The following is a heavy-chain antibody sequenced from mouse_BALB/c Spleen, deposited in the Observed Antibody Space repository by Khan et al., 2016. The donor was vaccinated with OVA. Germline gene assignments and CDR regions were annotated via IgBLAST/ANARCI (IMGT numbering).Heavy chain of an antibody. CDR1: GDSITTGY. J-gene: IGHJ3*01. CDR3: ARSTYRYAFVY. V-gene: IGHV3-8*02. D-gene: IGHD2-14*01. Sequence: EVELVESGPSLVKPSQTLSLTCSVTGDSITTGYWNWIRKFPGNKLEYMGYIIYTGYTYYNPSLKSRISITRHTSNNQYYLQLNPVTDEDTATYYCARSTYRYAFVYWGQGTLVTVSA. CDR2: IIYTGYT.